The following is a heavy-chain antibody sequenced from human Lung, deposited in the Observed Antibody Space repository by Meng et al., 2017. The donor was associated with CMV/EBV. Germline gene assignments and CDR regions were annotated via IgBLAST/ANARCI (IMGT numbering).Heavy chain of an antibody. CDR3: ARRNFYCTNGVCYLDY. CDR2: ISYDGSDK. J-gene: IGHJ4*02. D-gene: IGHD2-8*01. V-gene: IGHV3-30*04. Sequence: FTFSSYAMHWVRQAPGKGLEWLAVISYDGSDKYYTDSVKGRFTISRDSSKNTLLLQMNSLRAEDTAVYYCARRNFYCTNGVCYLDYWGQGXLVTVSS. CDR1: FTFSSYA.